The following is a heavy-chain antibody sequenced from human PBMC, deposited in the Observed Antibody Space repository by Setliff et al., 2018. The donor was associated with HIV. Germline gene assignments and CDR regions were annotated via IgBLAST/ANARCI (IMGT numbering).Heavy chain of an antibody. V-gene: IGHV3-23*01. J-gene: IGHJ4*02. CDR2: ISGSGGSK. D-gene: IGHD5-12*01. CDR1: GFTFSSYA. CDR3: AKDPRAAVATICDY. Sequence: PGGSLRLSCAASGFTFSSYAMSWVRQAPGKGLGWVSAISGSGGSKYYADSVKGRFTISRDNSKNTLYLQMNSLRAEDTAVYYCAKDPRAAVATICDYWGQGTLVTVSS.